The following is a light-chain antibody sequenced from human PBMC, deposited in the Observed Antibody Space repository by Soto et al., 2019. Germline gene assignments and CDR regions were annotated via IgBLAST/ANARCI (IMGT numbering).Light chain of an antibody. J-gene: IGLJ3*02. CDR2: QVS. V-gene: IGLV2-18*02. Sequence: QSVLTQPPSVSGSPGQSVTISCTGTSSDVGSYNRVSWYQQPPGTAPKLMIYQVSNRPSGVPDRFSGSKSGNTASLTISGVQAEDEADYYCSSYTSSSTWVFGGGTQLTVL. CDR3: SSYTSSSTWV. CDR1: SSDVGSYNR.